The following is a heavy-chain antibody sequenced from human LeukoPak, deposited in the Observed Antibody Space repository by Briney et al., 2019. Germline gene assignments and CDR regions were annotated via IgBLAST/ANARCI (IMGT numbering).Heavy chain of an antibody. CDR2: IYPGDSDT. J-gene: IGHJ5*02. D-gene: IGHD2-2*01. V-gene: IGHV5-51*01. Sequence: GESLKISCEGSGYTFTSYWIGWVRQMSGKGLEWVGIIYPGDSDTKYSPSFQGQVTISADKYISTAYLQWDSLKASDTALYYCATAPLYCGSASCPTTTWGQGTLVTVSS. CDR1: GYTFTSYW. CDR3: ATAPLYCGSASCPTTT.